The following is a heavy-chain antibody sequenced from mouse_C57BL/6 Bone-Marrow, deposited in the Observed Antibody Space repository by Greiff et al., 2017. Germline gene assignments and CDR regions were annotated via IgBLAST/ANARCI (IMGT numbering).Heavy chain of an antibody. CDR2: ISYDGSN. Sequence: VQLKASGPGLVKPSQSLSLTCSVTGYSITSGYYWNWIRQFPGNKLEWMGYISYDGSNNYNPSLKNRISITRDTSKNQFFLKLNSVTTEDTATYYCARDNYYGSSPAWFAYWGQGTLVTVSA. V-gene: IGHV3-6*01. D-gene: IGHD1-1*01. J-gene: IGHJ3*01. CDR1: GYSITSGYY. CDR3: ARDNYYGSSPAWFAY.